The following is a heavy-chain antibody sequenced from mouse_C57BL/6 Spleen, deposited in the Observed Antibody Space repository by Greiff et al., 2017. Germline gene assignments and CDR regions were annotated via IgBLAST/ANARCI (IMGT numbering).Heavy chain of an antibody. CDR1: GYTFTNYW. Sequence: VQLQESGAELVRPGTSVKMSCKASGYTFTNYWIGWAKQRPGHGLEWIGDIYPGGGYTNYNEKFKGKATLTADKSSSTAYMQFSSLTSEDSAIYYCARLSTGYAMDYWGQGTSVTVSS. V-gene: IGHV1-63*01. J-gene: IGHJ4*01. CDR3: ARLSTGYAMDY. CDR2: IYPGGGYT.